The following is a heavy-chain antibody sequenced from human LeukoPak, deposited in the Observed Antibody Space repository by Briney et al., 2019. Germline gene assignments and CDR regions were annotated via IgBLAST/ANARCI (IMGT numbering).Heavy chain of an antibody. V-gene: IGHV3-21*01. CDR3: ARDAANWGSGYGMDV. CDR1: GFTFSNYK. Sequence: PGGSLRLSCAASGFTFSNYKMNWVRQAPGKGLEWVSSISTSSTYIYYADSVKGRFTISRDNAKNSLSLQMNSLGDEDTAVYYCARDAANWGSGYGMDVWGQGTTVTVSS. CDR2: ISTSSTYI. D-gene: IGHD7-27*01. J-gene: IGHJ6*02.